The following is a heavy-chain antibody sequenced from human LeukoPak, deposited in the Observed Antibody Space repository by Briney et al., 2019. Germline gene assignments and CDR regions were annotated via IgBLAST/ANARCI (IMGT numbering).Heavy chain of an antibody. V-gene: IGHV3-11*01. CDR3: ARGGLVCSWYNTAYDMDV. CDR1: GFTFSDYY. CDR2: IRSSGSTI. J-gene: IGHJ6*02. D-gene: IGHD6-13*01. Sequence: GGSLRLSCAASGFTFSDYYMSWIRQAPGKGLEWVSYIRSSGSTIYYADSVKGRFTISRDNAKNSLYLQMHSLRAEDTAVYYCARGGLVCSWYNTAYDMDVWGQGTTVTVSS.